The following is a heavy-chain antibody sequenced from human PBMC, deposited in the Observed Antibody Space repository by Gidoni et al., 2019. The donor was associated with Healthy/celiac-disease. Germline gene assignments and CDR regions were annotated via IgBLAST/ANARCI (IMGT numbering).Heavy chain of an antibody. CDR1: GFTFDDYA. Sequence: EVQLVESGGGVVQPGGSLRLPCAASGFTFDDYAMHWVRQAPGKGLEWVSLSSGDGGSTYYADSVKGRFTISRDNSKNSLYLQMNSLRTEDTALYYCAKENRRGYSDGYINWGQGTLVTVSS. CDR2: SSGDGGST. J-gene: IGHJ4*02. V-gene: IGHV3-43*02. D-gene: IGHD5-18*01. CDR3: AKENRRGYSDGYIN.